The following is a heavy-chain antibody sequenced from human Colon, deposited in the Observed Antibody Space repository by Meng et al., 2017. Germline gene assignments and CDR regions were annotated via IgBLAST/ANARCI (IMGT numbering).Heavy chain of an antibody. V-gene: IGHV4-4*02. CDR3: ARVPTTVDPFES. J-gene: IGHJ4*02. CDR2: IYQSGST. CDR1: GGSISSNNW. Sequence: QGLRQESGPGLVKPSGTLSLTCTASGGSISSNNWWSWVRQSPGRGLEWIGEIYQSGSTNYSPSLKSRVTISLDKSKNQFSLKVSYMTAADTAVYFCARVPTTVDPFESWGQGTLVTVSS. D-gene: IGHD4-23*01.